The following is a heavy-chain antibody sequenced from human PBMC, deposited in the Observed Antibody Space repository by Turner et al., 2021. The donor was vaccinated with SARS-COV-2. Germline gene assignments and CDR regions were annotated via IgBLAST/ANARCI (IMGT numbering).Heavy chain of an antibody. J-gene: IGHJ6*02. CDR3: ARLMDTAMDYYCIDV. V-gene: IGHV4-39*01. D-gene: IGHD5-18*01. Sequence: QLQLQESGPGLVKPSETLSITCTVSGGSISSSTYYWGWIRQPPGKGLEWIGNIYYSGITYYNPSFKSRVTISVDTSKNQFSLKLSSVTAADTAVYYCARLMDTAMDYYCIDVWGQGTTVTVSS. CDR1: GGSISSSTYY. CDR2: IYYSGIT.